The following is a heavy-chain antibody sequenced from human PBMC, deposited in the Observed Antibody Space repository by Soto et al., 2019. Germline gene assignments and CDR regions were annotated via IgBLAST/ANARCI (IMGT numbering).Heavy chain of an antibody. J-gene: IGHJ4*02. V-gene: IGHV3-30*18. Sequence: QVQLVESGGGVVQPGRSLRLSCAASGFTFSSYGMHWVRQAPGKGLEWVAVISYDGSNKYYADSVKGRFTISRDNSKNTLYLQMNSLRAEDTAVYYCAKDWGRSGSYPDYWGQGTLVTVSS. D-gene: IGHD1-26*01. CDR2: ISYDGSNK. CDR1: GFTFSSYG. CDR3: AKDWGRSGSYPDY.